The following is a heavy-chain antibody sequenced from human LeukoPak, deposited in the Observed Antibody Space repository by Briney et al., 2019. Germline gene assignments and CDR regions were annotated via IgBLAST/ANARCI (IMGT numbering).Heavy chain of an antibody. CDR2: INSDGTTT. V-gene: IGHV3-74*01. D-gene: IGHD1-26*01. Sequence: PGGSLRLSCAASGFTFSNYWMHWVRQTPGKGLVWVSRINSDGTTTTYADSVEGRFTISRDNAKNTLYLQMDSLRAEDTAVYYCTRDGRGGSYYYWGQGTLVTVSS. CDR1: GFTFSNYW. J-gene: IGHJ4*02. CDR3: TRDGRGGSYYY.